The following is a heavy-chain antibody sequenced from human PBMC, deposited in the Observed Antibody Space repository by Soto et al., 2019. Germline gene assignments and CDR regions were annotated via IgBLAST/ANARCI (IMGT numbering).Heavy chain of an antibody. CDR1: GFTFGSHG. CDR2: IWYDGSEE. Sequence: PGGSLRLSCAASGFTFGSHGVHWVRQAPGKGLEWVAVIWYDGSEEYYGDSAKGRFTISRDNSKNMLYLYMNSLRVEDTAVYFCARWGNWKVADYWGQGALVTV. D-gene: IGHD1-1*01. V-gene: IGHV3-33*01. CDR3: ARWGNWKVADY. J-gene: IGHJ4*02.